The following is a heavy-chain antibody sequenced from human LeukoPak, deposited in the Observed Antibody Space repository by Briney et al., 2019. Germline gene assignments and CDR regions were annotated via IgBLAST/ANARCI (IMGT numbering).Heavy chain of an antibody. Sequence: SETLSLTCTVSGGSISTTSYYWGWIRQPPGKGLEWIGSIYFSGSTYYNPSLKSRVTISVDTSKNQFSLKLSSVTAADTAVYYCARDVDGSPDYWGQGTLVTVSS. CDR1: GGSISTTSYY. CDR3: ARDVDGSPDY. J-gene: IGHJ4*02. CDR2: IYFSGST. V-gene: IGHV4-39*07. D-gene: IGHD5-24*01.